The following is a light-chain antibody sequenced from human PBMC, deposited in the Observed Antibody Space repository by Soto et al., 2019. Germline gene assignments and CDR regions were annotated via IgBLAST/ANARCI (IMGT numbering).Light chain of an antibody. Sequence: EIVLTQSPATLSLSPGERATLSCRASQSVSSYLAWYQQRPGQPPRLLIYDASKRATDIPSRFSGSGSGTVFPLIISRLEQEDFADYCCLQHSGSPWTFGQGTKVEIK. CDR2: DAS. CDR3: LQHSGSPWT. CDR1: QSVSSY. J-gene: IGKJ1*01. V-gene: IGKV3-11*01.